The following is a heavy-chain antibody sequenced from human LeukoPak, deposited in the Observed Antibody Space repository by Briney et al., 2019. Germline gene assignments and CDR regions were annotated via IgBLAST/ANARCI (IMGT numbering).Heavy chain of an antibody. CDR2: IKPDGSGK. J-gene: IGHJ4*02. CDR3: ARDMYGGTDY. CDR1: GFTFSTSW. Sequence: PGGSLRLSCAASGFTFSTSWMSWVRQAPGEGLEWVANIKPDGSGKYYVDSVKGRFTISRDNAKNSLYVQMNSLRADDTAVYYCARDMYGGTDYWGQGTLVTVSS. V-gene: IGHV3-7*01. D-gene: IGHD4/OR15-4a*01.